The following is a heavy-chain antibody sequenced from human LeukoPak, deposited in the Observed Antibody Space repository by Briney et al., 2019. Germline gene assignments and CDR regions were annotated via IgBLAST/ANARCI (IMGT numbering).Heavy chain of an antibody. CDR3: ARGRVAGSVFDY. D-gene: IGHD6-19*01. V-gene: IGHV3-30-3*01. CDR2: ISYDGSNK. CDR1: GFTFSSYA. Sequence: GGSLRLSCAASGFTFSSYAMHWVRQAPGKGLEWVAVISYDGSNKYYADSVKGRFTISRDNSKNTLYLQMNSLRAEDTAVYYCARGRVAGSVFDYWGQGTLVTVSS. J-gene: IGHJ4*02.